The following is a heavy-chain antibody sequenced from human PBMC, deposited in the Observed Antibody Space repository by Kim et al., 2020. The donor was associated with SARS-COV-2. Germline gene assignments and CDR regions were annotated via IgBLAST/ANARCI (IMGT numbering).Heavy chain of an antibody. CDR1: GGSTSRTDYY. V-gene: IGHV4-39*01. CDR3: ATLERITMTVVGISH. D-gene: IGHD3-22*01. CDR2: VYYSGST. Sequence: SETLSLTCSVSGGSTSRTDYYWGWIRQPPGKGLEWIGSVYYSGSTFFNPSLQSRLTMSLDTSKTQFSLKLTSVTAADTALYYCATLERITMTVVGISHWG. J-gene: IGHJ1*01.